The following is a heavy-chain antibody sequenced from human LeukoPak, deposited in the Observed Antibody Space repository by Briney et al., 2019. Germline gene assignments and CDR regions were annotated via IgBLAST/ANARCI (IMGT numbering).Heavy chain of an antibody. CDR3: ANGNRCTSPNCLGYYYFYMDV. Sequence: SVKVSCKASGGTFSSYTISWVRQAPGQGLEWMGRIIPILGIANYAQKFQGRVTITADKSTSTAYMELSSLRSEDTAVYYCANGNRCTSPNCLGYYYFYMDVWGKGTTVTVSS. J-gene: IGHJ6*03. V-gene: IGHV1-69*02. CDR1: GGTFSSYT. CDR2: IIPILGIA. D-gene: IGHD2-8*01.